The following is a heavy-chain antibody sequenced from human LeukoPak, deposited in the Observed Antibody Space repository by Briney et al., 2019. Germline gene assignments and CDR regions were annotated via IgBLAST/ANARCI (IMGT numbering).Heavy chain of an antibody. V-gene: IGHV3-23*01. CDR2: ISGSGGST. CDR1: GFTFSSYA. CDR3: ARADYGGKGTPYYYYGMDV. Sequence: GGSLRLSCAASGFTFSSYAMSWVRQAPGKGLEWVSAISGSGGSTYYADSVKGRFTISRDNSKNTLYLQMSSLRAEDTAVYYCARADYGGKGTPYYYYGMDVWGQGTTVTVSS. J-gene: IGHJ6*02. D-gene: IGHD4-23*01.